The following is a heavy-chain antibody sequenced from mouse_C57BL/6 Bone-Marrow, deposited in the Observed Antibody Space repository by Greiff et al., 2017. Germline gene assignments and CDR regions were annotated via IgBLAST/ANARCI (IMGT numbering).Heavy chain of an antibody. J-gene: IGHJ2*01. CDR1: GYSFTGYY. Sequence: VHVKQSGPELVKPGASVEISCKASGYSFTGYYMNWVKQSPEKSLEWIGEINPSTGGTTYNQKFKAKATLTVDKSSSTAYMQLKSLTSEGSAVYYCARCYYGSSYDFDHWGQGTTLTVAS. D-gene: IGHD1-1*01. CDR3: ARCYYGSSYDFDH. CDR2: INPSTGGT. V-gene: IGHV1-42*01.